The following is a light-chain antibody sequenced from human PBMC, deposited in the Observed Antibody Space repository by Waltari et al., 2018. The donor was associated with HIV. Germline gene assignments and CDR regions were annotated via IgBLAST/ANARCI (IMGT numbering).Light chain of an antibody. CDR2: DNN. CDR3: GAWDSGLSAWV. V-gene: IGLV1-51*01. Sequence: HSALTQPPSVSAAPGQKVTISCSGSSSNIGNNYVSWYQQFPGTAPKLLIYDNNKRPSRIPDRFSGTKSGTSATLGIAGLQTGDEAGYYCGAWDSGLSAWVFGGGTKLTVL. CDR1: SSNIGNNY. J-gene: IGLJ3*02.